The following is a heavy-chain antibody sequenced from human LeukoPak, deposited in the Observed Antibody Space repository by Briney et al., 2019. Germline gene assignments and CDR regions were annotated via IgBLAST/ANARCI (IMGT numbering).Heavy chain of an antibody. CDR3: ARVSPMAVATGNWFDP. D-gene: IGHD5-12*01. V-gene: IGHV3-48*03. CDR1: GFTFSSYE. Sequence: GGSLRLSCAASGFTFSSYEMNWVRQAPGKGLEWVSYISSSGSTIYYADSVKGRFTISRDNAKNSLYLQMNSLRAEDTAVYYCARVSPMAVATGNWFDPWGQGTLVTVSS. J-gene: IGHJ5*02. CDR2: ISSSGSTI.